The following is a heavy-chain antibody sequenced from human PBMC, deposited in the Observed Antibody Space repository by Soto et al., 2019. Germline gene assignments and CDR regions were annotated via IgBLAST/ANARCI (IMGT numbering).Heavy chain of an antibody. V-gene: IGHV3-30*18. D-gene: IGHD3-10*01. CDR3: AKDRRGLYYYGSGRQYYYYYYMDV. J-gene: IGHJ6*03. Sequence: GGSLRLSCAASGFTFSSYGMHWVRQAPGKGLEWVAVISYDGSNKYYADSVKGRFTISRDNSKNTLYLQMNSLRAEDTAVYYCAKDRRGLYYYGSGRQYYYYYYMDVWGKGTTVTVSS. CDR2: ISYDGSNK. CDR1: GFTFSSYG.